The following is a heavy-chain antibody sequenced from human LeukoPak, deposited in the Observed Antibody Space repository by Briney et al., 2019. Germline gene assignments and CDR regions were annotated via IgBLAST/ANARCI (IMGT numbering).Heavy chain of an antibody. CDR1: GFTVSSDY. CDR2: IYSGGST. Sequence: GGSLRLSCAASGFTVSSDYMSWVRQAPGKGLEWVSVIYSGGSTYYADSVKGRFTISRDKSKNTVYLQMNSLRFEDTAMYYCARNWYDPWGQGTLVTVSS. V-gene: IGHV3-53*05. J-gene: IGHJ5*02. CDR3: ARNWYDP.